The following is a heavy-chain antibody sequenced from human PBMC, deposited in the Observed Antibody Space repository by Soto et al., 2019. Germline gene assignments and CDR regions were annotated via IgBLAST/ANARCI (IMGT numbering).Heavy chain of an antibody. V-gene: IGHV3-74*01. CDR2: INGDGRNT. CDR1: GFIFSSYW. Sequence: PGGSLRLSCAASGFIFSSYWMHWVRQAPGKGPVWVGRINGDGRNTRYTDSVKGRFTISRDNAKNTLYLQMDSLRAEDTAVYYCERDFMARGRESNWFDPWVQGTVVTVSS. CDR3: ERDFMARGRESNWFDP. D-gene: IGHD3-10*01. J-gene: IGHJ5*02.